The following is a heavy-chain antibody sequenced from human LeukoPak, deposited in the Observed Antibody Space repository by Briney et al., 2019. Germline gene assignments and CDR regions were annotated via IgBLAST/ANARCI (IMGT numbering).Heavy chain of an antibody. CDR2: IGGGGGNT. CDR3: AKCRSLSPAAATNY. CDR1: VFTFSNFG. Sequence: PGGSLRLSCAGFVFTFSNFGMNWVRQAPGKGLEWLSTIGGGGGNTYYADSVKGRFTISRDNSKNTLYLQMNSLRAEDTAVYFCAKCRSLSPAAATNYWGQGTLVTVSS. D-gene: IGHD6-13*01. V-gene: IGHV3-23*01. J-gene: IGHJ4*02.